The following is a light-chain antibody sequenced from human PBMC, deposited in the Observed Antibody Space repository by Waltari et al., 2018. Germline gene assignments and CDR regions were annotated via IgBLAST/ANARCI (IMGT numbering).Light chain of an antibody. Sequence: EIVMTQSPATLSVSPGERATLSCRASQSVSSKLAWYQQKPGQAPRLLSHGASTRATGVPARFSGSGSGPEYILTISSLQSEDFAVYYCQHHNNWPPRWTFGQGTKVEIK. CDR2: GAS. V-gene: IGKV3-15*01. CDR1: QSVSSK. J-gene: IGKJ1*01. CDR3: QHHNNWPPRWT.